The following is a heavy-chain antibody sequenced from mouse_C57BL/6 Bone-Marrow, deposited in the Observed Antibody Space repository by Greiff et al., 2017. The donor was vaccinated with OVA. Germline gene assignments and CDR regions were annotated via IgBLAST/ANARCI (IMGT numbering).Heavy chain of an antibody. V-gene: IGHV1-54*01. D-gene: IGHD1-1*01. CDR1: GYAFTNYL. J-gene: IGHJ4*01. Sequence: VKLQESGAELVRPGTSVKVSCKASGYAFTNYLIEWVKQRPGQGLEWIGVINPGSGGTNYNEKFKGKATLTADKSSSTAYMQLSSLTSEDSAVYFCAREGYYGSSHKGYYAMDYWGQGTSVTVSS. CDR3: AREGYYGSSHKGYYAMDY. CDR2: INPGSGGT.